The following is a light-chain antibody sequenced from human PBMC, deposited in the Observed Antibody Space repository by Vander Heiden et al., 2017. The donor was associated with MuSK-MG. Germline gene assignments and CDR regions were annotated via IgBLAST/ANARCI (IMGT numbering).Light chain of an antibody. CDR1: SSDVGGYNY. V-gene: IGLV2-14*01. J-gene: IGLJ3*02. CDR2: DVS. CDR3: SSYTSSSTLWV. Sequence: QSALTQPASVSGSPGQSITISCTGTSSDVGGYNYVSWYQQYPGKAPKLMIYDVSNRPSGVSNRFSGSKSGNTASLTISGLQAEDEADYYCSSYTSSSTLWVFGGGTKLTVL.